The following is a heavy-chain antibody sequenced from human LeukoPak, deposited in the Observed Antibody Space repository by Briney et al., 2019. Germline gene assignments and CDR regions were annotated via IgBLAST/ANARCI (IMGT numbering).Heavy chain of an antibody. Sequence: GGSLRLSCAASGFTFSSYSMNWVHQAPGKGLEWVSSISSSSSYIYYADSVKGRFTISRDNAKNSLYLQMNSLRAEDTAVYYCARDTTYYYGSGSDYWGQGTLVTVSS. CDR3: ARDTTYYYGSGSDY. V-gene: IGHV3-21*01. D-gene: IGHD3-10*01. CDR1: GFTFSSYS. CDR2: ISSSSSYI. J-gene: IGHJ4*02.